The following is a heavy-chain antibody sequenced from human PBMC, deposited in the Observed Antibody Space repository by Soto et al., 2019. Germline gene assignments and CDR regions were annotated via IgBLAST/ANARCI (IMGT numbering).Heavy chain of an antibody. CDR3: AKDPIARGRAEYFQH. J-gene: IGHJ1*01. Sequence: GGSLRLSCAASGFTFDDYAMHWVRQAPGKGLEWVSLISWDGTSTYYADSVQGRFTISRDNSKKSLYLQMNSLRAEDTALYYCAKDPIARGRAEYFQHWGQGTLVTVSS. CDR1: GFTFDDYA. V-gene: IGHV3-43D*04. CDR2: ISWDGTST. D-gene: IGHD6-13*01.